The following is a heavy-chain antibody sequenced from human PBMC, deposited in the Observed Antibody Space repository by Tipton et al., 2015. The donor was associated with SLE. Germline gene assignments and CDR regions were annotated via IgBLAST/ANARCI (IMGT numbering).Heavy chain of an antibody. CDR1: GGSISSYY. D-gene: IGHD4-11*01. Sequence: TLSLTCTVSGGSISSYYWSWIRQPAGKGLEWIGRIYTSGSTNYNPSLKSRVTMSVDTSKNQFSLKLSSVTAAETAVYYCARDLASNHPLYYYGMDVWCQGTTVTVSS. CDR3: ARDLASNHPLYYYGMDV. CDR2: IYTSGST. J-gene: IGHJ6*02. V-gene: IGHV4-4*07.